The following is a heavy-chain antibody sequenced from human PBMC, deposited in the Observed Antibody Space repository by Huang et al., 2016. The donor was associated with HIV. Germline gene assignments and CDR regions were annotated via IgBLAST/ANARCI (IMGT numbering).Heavy chain of an antibody. J-gene: IGHJ6*03. CDR1: GGSFSGYY. CDR2: INQSRGT. V-gene: IGHV4-34*01. Sequence: QVQLQQWGAGLLRPSETLSLTCAVYGGSFSGYYGTWIRQAPGKGLEWIGEINQSRGTNYNPSLKSRVTSSVDTSRNQFSLTLTSVTAADTAVYYCARGQGGYYYYMDVWGKGTTVTVSS. CDR3: ARGQGGYYYYMDV.